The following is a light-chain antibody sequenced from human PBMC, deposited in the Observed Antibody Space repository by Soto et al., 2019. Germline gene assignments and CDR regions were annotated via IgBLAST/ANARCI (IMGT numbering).Light chain of an antibody. Sequence: EVVLTQSPATLSLSPGDGATLSCRASQSVNNYLAWYQQKPGRAPRLLIYDTSNRATDIPARFSGSGSGTDFTLTISSVEPEDSALYYCQQYGNLTTFGQGTRLELK. CDR3: QQYGNLTT. J-gene: IGKJ5*01. V-gene: IGKV3-11*01. CDR1: QSVNNY. CDR2: DTS.